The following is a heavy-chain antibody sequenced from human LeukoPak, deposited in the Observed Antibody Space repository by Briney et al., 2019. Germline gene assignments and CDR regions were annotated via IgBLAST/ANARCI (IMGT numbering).Heavy chain of an antibody. J-gene: IGHJ4*02. Sequence: GGSLRLSCAASGFTFSSYAMSWARQAPGKGLEWVSGISGGAGTPYYADSVKGRFTISRDNSKSTLYLQMTSLRAEDTAVYYCAKRRTTVITMDYFDYWGQGTLVTVSS. CDR1: GFTFSSYA. CDR2: ISGGAGTP. V-gene: IGHV3-23*01. D-gene: IGHD4-17*01. CDR3: AKRRTTVITMDYFDY.